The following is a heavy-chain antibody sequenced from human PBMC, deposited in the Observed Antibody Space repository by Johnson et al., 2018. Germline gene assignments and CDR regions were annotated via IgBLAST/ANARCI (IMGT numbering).Heavy chain of an antibody. CDR1: GFSLSTSGMA. J-gene: IGHJ1*01. CDR2: IYWNDDK. V-gene: IGHV2-5*01. D-gene: IGHD2-21*02. CDR3: AHSGGCGGDCPWGGAFQH. Sequence: QVTLKESGPTQVKPTQTLTLTCTFSGFSLSTSGMAVGWIRQPPGKALEWLALIYWNDDKSYRPSLKSRLTITKDTSKNQVVLTMPNVDPVGTATYYCAHSGGCGGDCPWGGAFQHWGQGTLGTGAS.